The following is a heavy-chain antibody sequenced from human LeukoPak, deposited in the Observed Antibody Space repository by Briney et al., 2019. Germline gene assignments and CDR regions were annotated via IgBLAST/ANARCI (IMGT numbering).Heavy chain of an antibody. CDR1: GGSISSGSYY. V-gene: IGHV4-61*02. CDR2: IYTSGST. Sequence: SETLSLTCTVSGGSISSGSYYWSWIRQPAGKGLEWIGRIYTSGSTNYNPSLKSRVTISVDTSKNQFSLKLSSVTAADTAVYYCARVDIVVLPSADFDYWGQGTLVTVSS. J-gene: IGHJ4*02. CDR3: ARVDIVVLPSADFDY. D-gene: IGHD2-2*01.